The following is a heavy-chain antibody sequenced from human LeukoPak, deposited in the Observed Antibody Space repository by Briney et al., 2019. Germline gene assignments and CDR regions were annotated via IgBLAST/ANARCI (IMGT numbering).Heavy chain of an antibody. Sequence: SETLSLTCTVSGGSISSYYWSWIRQPPGKGLEWIGYIYYSGSTNYNPSLKSRVTISVDTSKNQFSLKLSSVTAADTAVYYCARHGIFRVAGIRGGGSRYYFDYWGQGTLVTVSS. CDR3: ARHGIFRVAGIRGGGSRYYFDY. CDR2: IYYSGST. CDR1: GGSISSYY. J-gene: IGHJ4*02. D-gene: IGHD3-3*02. V-gene: IGHV4-59*08.